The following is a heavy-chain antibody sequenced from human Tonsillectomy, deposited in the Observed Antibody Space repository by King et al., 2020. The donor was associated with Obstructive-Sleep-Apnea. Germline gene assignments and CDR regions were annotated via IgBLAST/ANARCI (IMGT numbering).Heavy chain of an antibody. D-gene: IGHD1-1*01. Sequence: VQLVESGGAFVQPGGSLRLSCSPSGFTFRLYAMSWVREAPGKGLEWGSSVTGIGVRTSYADFAKGRFTISRDNSKNTLYLQMNSLAAEDTARYYCAKDVTFSSNWHFDYWGQGTLVTVSS. CDR2: VTGIGVRT. J-gene: IGHJ4*02. CDR1: GFTFRLYA. V-gene: IGHV3-23*04. CDR3: AKDVTFSSNWHFDY.